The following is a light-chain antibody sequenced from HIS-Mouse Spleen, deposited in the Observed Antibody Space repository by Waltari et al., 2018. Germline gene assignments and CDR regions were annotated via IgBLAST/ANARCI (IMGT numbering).Light chain of an antibody. CDR3: QAWDSSYSV. J-gene: IGLJ2*01. Sequence: SYELTQPPSVSVSPGQTASITFPGHKLGDKYACWYQQKPGQSPVLVIYQDSKRPSGIPERFSGSNSGNTATLTISGTQAMDEADYYCQAWDSSYSVFGGGTKLTVL. CDR1: KLGDKY. CDR2: QDS. V-gene: IGLV3-1*01.